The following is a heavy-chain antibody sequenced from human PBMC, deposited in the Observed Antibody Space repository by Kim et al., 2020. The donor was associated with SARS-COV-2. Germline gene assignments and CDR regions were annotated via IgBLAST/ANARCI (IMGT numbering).Heavy chain of an antibody. CDR1: GFTVSSNY. D-gene: IGHD3-22*01. J-gene: IGHJ3*02. Sequence: GGSLRLSCAASGFTVSSNYMSWVRQAPGKGLEWVSVIYSGGSTYYADSVKGRFTISRDNSKNTLYLQMNSLRAEDTAVYYCARGLDSSGGGDAFDIWGQGTMVTVSS. CDR3: ARGLDSSGGGDAFDI. V-gene: IGHV3-53*01. CDR2: IYSGGST.